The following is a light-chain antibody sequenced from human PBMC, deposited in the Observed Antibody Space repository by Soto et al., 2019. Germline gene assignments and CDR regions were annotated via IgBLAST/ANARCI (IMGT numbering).Light chain of an antibody. Sequence: EIVMTQSPATLSVSPGERATLSCRASQSVSSNLAWYQQKPGQAPRLLIYGSSTMATGIPARFSGSGSGTEFNLNISSLQSEDFAVYYCQPYNNWPPITFGQGTRLEIK. V-gene: IGKV3-15*01. CDR2: GSS. J-gene: IGKJ5*01. CDR3: QPYNNWPPIT. CDR1: QSVSSN.